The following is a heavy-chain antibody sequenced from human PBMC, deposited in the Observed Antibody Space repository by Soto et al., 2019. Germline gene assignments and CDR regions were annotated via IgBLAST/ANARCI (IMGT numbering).Heavy chain of an antibody. CDR2: IYHSGST. CDR3: ARDRGSGYPFDY. CDR1: GGSISSYY. J-gene: IGHJ4*02. V-gene: IGHV4-59*01. Sequence: ASETLSLTCTVSGGSISSYYWSWIRQPPGKGLEWIGYIYHSGSTNYNPSLKSRVTISGDTSKNQFSLKLSSVIAADTAVYYCARDRGSGYPFDYWGQGTLVTVSS. D-gene: IGHD3-22*01.